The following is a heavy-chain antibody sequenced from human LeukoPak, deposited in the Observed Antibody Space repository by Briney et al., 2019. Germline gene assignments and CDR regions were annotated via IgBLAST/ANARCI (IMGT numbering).Heavy chain of an antibody. V-gene: IGHV4-39*07. J-gene: IGHJ3*02. Sequence: SETLSLTCTVSGGSISSSSYYWGWIRQPPGKGLEWIGEINHSGSTNYNPSLKSRVTISVDTSKNQFSLKLSSVTAADTAVYYCARRKLGGRPKGNAFDIWGQGTMVTVSS. CDR3: ARRKLGGRPKGNAFDI. CDR1: GGSISSSSYY. CDR2: INHSGST. D-gene: IGHD4-23*01.